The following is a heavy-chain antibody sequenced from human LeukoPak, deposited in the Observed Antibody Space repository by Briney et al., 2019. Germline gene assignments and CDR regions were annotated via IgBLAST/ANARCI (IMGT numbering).Heavy chain of an antibody. J-gene: IGHJ4*02. CDR2: IYYSGST. D-gene: IGHD3-16*02. CDR3: ARARYYDYVWGSYLSEFDY. V-gene: IGHV4-31*03. Sequence: SQTLSLTCTVSGGSISSGGYYWSWIRQHPGKGLEWIGYIYYSGSTYYNPSLKSRVPISVDTSKNQFSLKLSSVTAADTAVYYCARARYYDYVWGSYLSEFDYWGQGTLVIVSA. CDR1: GGSISSGGYY.